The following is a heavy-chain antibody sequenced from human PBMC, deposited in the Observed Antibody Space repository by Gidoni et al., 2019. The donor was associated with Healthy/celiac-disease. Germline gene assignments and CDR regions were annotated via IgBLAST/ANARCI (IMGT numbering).Heavy chain of an antibody. CDR3: ARVDLLYNWFDP. J-gene: IGHJ5*02. CDR2: ISSSSSYI. V-gene: IGHV3-21*01. CDR1: GFTFSSYS. Sequence: EVQLVESGGGLVKPGGSLRLSCAASGFTFSSYSMNWVRQAPGKGLEWVSSISSSSSYIYYADSVKGRFTISRDNAKNSLYLQMNSLRAEDTAVYYCARVDLLYNWFDPWGQGTLVTVSS.